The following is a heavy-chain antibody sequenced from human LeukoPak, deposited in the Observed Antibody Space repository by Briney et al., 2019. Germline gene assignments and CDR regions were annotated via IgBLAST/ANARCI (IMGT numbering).Heavy chain of an antibody. CDR1: GGSISSSSYY. Sequence: SETLSLTCTVSGGSISSSSYYWGWIRQPPGKGLEWIGSMTYSGSTYYNPSLKSRVTIAVDTSKTQFSLKLSSVTAADTAVYYCARFYTTSQYGSGYMDVWGKGTTVTVSS. D-gene: IGHD3-10*01. CDR2: MTYSGST. V-gene: IGHV4-39*01. CDR3: ARFYTTSQYGSGYMDV. J-gene: IGHJ6*03.